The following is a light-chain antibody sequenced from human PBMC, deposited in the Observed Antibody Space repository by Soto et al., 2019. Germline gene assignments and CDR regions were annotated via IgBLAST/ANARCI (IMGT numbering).Light chain of an antibody. Sequence: DIQMAQSPSTLSASVGDRVTITCRASQSISTWLAWYQQKPGKAPKLLIYDASSLESGVPSRFSGSGSGTEFTLTISSLQPDDFATYDCQQYNNYSWTVGQGTKVEIK. CDR3: QQYNNYSWT. J-gene: IGKJ1*01. V-gene: IGKV1-5*01. CDR2: DAS. CDR1: QSISTW.